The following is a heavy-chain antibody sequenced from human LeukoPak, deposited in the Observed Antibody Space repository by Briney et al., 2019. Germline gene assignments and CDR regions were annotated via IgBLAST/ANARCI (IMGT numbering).Heavy chain of an antibody. J-gene: IGHJ3*02. CDR3: ARDGSRVGSAFDI. V-gene: IGHV4-59*01. Sequence: KPSETLSLTCAVYGGSISSYYWSWIRQPPGKGLEWIGYIYYSGSTNYNPSLKSRVTISVDTSKNQFSLKLSSVTAADTAVYYCARDGSRVGSAFDIWGQGTMVTVSS. D-gene: IGHD1-26*01. CDR1: GGSISSYY. CDR2: IYYSGST.